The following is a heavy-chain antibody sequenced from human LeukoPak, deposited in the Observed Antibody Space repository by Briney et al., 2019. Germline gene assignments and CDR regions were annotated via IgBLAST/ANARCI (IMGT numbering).Heavy chain of an antibody. CDR3: ARQGDYYESSGAHGPFDY. Sequence: SETLSLTCTVSGGSISSYYWSWIRQPAGKGLEWIGRLYPSGSTNYNPSLKSRATMSVDTSKNQFSLKLSSVTAADTAVYYCARQGDYYESSGAHGPFDYWGQGTLVTVSS. J-gene: IGHJ4*02. V-gene: IGHV4-4*07. CDR1: GGSISSYY. CDR2: LYPSGST. D-gene: IGHD3-22*01.